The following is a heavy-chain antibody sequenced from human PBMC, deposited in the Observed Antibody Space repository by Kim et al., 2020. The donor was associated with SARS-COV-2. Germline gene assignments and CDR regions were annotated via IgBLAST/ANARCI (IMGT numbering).Heavy chain of an antibody. D-gene: IGHD3-10*01. J-gene: IGHJ5*02. V-gene: IGHV4-59*08. Sequence: LKSRVTIAVDTSKNQFSLKRSSVTAADTAVYYCARLRSAYGSGSKNWFDPWGQGTLVTVSS. CDR3: ARLRSAYGSGSKNWFDP.